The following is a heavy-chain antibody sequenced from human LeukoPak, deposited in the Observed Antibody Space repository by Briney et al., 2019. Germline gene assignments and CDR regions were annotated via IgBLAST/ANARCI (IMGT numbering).Heavy chain of an antibody. D-gene: IGHD7-27*01. J-gene: IGHJ4*02. V-gene: IGHV1-2*02. CDR3: ARGPHWDPHFDY. Sequence: VSSVTVSCKASGFTFTAYYMHWVRQAPGQGLEWMGWINPNSGGTNYAQKFQGRVTMTRDTSISTAYMELSRLRSDDTAVYYCARGPHWDPHFDYWGQGTLVTVSS. CDR1: GFTFTAYY. CDR2: INPNSGGT.